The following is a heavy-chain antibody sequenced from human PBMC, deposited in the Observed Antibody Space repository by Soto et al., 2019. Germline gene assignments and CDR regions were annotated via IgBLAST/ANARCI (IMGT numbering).Heavy chain of an antibody. D-gene: IGHD1-26*01. CDR3: ARANWSYVD. J-gene: IGHJ4*02. CDR1: GYTFTNY. Sequence: QAQLVQSGAEAKRPGTSVKVSCKVSGYTFTNYFHWIRQAPGQGLEWMGWMTPNDGDTEYARKFQGRVTLPRAPSLTPAYMELSSLTSAVTAVYYCARANWSYVDWGQGTLVTVSS. V-gene: IGHV1-2*02. CDR2: MTPNDGDT.